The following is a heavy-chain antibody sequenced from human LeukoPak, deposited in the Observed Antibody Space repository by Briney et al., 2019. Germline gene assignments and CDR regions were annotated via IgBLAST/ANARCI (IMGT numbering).Heavy chain of an antibody. Sequence: PGGSLRLSCTAYGFTFSSYGMHWVRQAPGKGLEWMALIRYDGSNKYYADSVKGRFTISRDNSKNTLYLQMNSLRAEDTAVYYCAKDLAAAESYYFDYWGQGILVTVSS. CDR1: GFTFSSYG. D-gene: IGHD6-13*01. V-gene: IGHV3-30*02. CDR3: AKDLAAAESYYFDY. CDR2: IRYDGSNK. J-gene: IGHJ4*02.